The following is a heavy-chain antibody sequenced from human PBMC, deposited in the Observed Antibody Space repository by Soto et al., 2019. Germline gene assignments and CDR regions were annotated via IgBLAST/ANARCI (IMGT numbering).Heavy chain of an antibody. CDR2: INQDGSEK. J-gene: IGHJ6*02. CDR3: AIAHPRNNYYAMDV. CDR1: GFSFRSYW. V-gene: IGHV3-7*01. Sequence: EVQLVESGGGLVQPGGSLRLSCVASGFSFRSYWMTWVRQAPGKGMEWVANINQDGSEKYYVDSVKGRFTFSRDNAKNSGYLQRNSLRVEDTAVYYWAIAHPRNNYYAMDVWGQGTTVTVSS.